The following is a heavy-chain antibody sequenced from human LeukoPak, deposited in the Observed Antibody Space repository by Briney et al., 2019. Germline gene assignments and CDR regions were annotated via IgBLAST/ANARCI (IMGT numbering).Heavy chain of an antibody. V-gene: IGHV4-59*08. CDR2: ISYSGSS. Sequence: SETLSLTCTVSGDSISSYYWSWIRQPPGKGLEWIAYISYSGSSNYNPSLKSRVTMSVDRSENQFSLRPSSVTAADTAVYYCARNWGSYAFDIWGQGAMVSVSS. CDR1: GDSISSYY. D-gene: IGHD7-27*01. CDR3: ARNWGSYAFDI. J-gene: IGHJ3*02.